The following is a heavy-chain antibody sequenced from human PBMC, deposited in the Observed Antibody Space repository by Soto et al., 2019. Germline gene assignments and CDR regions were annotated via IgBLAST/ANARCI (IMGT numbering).Heavy chain of an antibody. CDR1: GDSISSSTYF. J-gene: IGHJ4*02. Sequence: QLQLQESGPGLVKPSETLSLTCTVSGDSISSSTYFWGWVRQPPGKGLEWIGSIYYSGSTYYNPSLTSXXTXSXGTSKNHFSLKVRSVTAADTAVYYCARHLGEGYFDYWGQGTLVTVSS. CDR3: ARHLGEGYFDY. V-gene: IGHV4-39*01. CDR2: IYYSGST.